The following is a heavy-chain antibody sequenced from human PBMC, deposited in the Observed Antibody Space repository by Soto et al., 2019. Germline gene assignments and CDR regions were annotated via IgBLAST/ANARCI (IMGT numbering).Heavy chain of an antibody. J-gene: IGHJ4*02. Sequence: SETLSLTCTVSGGSISNYYWSWIRQPAGKGLEWIGRIYTSGGTDYNPSLKSRVTMSVDTSKNQFSLKLSSVTAADTAVYYCARDRGVYEALFDYWGQGTLVTVSS. V-gene: IGHV4-4*07. CDR3: ARDRGVYEALFDY. CDR2: IYTSGGT. D-gene: IGHD5-12*01. CDR1: GGSISNYY.